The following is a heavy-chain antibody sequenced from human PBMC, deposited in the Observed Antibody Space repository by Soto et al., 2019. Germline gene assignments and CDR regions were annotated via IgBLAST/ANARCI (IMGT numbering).Heavy chain of an antibody. CDR1: GFTFSSYG. CDR3: AKLISDYGSSPSAHYGMDV. Sequence: GGSLRLSCAASGFTFSSYGMHWVRQAPGKGLEWVAVISYDGSNKYYADSVKGRFTISRDNSKNTLYLQMNSLRAEDTAVYYCAKLISDYGSSPSAHYGMDVWGQGTTVTVS. D-gene: IGHD6-13*01. V-gene: IGHV3-30*18. J-gene: IGHJ6*02. CDR2: ISYDGSNK.